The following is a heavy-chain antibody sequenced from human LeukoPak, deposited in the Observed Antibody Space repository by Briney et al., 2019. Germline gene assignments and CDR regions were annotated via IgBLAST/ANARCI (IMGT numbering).Heavy chain of an antibody. CDR1: GFTFSDST. D-gene: IGHD3-22*01. CDR3: IRLGHSSGYYVI. J-gene: IGHJ4*02. V-gene: IGHV3-73*01. Sequence: GGSLRLSCAASGFTFSDSTIHWVRQASGKGLEWVGRIRSKANNYATAFAASVKGRFTISRDDSKNTAYLQMNSLKPEDTAVYYCIRLGHSSGYYVIRGQGTLVTVSS. CDR2: IRSKANNYAT.